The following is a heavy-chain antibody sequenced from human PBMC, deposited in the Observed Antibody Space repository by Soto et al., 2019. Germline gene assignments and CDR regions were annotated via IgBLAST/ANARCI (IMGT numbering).Heavy chain of an antibody. Sequence: SYTLSLTCAVYGGSFSGYYWSWIRQPPGKGLDSIGGINHSGSTNYNPSLKIRVTMSVYTSKTQFYLKLRSVTAADTAVYYCESGPYQVGPYDRRPFDIWGQGTMVTVSS. J-gene: IGHJ3*02. V-gene: IGHV4-34*01. CDR3: ESGPYQVGPYDRRPFDI. D-gene: IGHD2-2*01. CDR2: INHSGST. CDR1: GGSFSGYY.